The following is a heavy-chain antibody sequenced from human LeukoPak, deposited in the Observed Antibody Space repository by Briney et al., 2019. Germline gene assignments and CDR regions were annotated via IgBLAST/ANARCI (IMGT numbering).Heavy chain of an antibody. CDR2: ITRSGGST. D-gene: IGHD6-13*01. CDR3: ARDLYSSWD. V-gene: IGHV3-23*01. Sequence: AGGSLRLSCAASGFTFSSYAMSWVRQAPGKGLEWVSAITRSGGSTYYADSVKGRFTISRDNSRNMLYLQMNSLRAEDTAVYYCARDLYSSWDWGQGTLVTVSS. CDR1: GFTFSSYA. J-gene: IGHJ4*02.